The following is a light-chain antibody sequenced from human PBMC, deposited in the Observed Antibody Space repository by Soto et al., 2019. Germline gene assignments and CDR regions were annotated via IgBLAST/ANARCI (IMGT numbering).Light chain of an antibody. Sequence: DIVMTQSPDSLAVSLGERATINCKSSQSVLYSSNNKNYLAWYQQKPGQPPKLLIYWASTRESGVPDRFSGSGSGTDFTLTISSLQYEDVAVYYCRQFYSTPTFGQGTKVDIK. CDR1: QSVLYSSNNKNY. V-gene: IGKV4-1*01. J-gene: IGKJ1*01. CDR2: WAS. CDR3: RQFYSTPT.